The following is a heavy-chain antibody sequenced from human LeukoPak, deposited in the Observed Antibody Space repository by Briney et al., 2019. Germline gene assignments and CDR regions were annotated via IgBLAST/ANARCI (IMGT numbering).Heavy chain of an antibody. CDR1: GFTVSSNY. CDR3: AKGVGEQRLNSYFDY. D-gene: IGHD1-26*01. CDR2: MYSGGIT. J-gene: IGHJ4*02. Sequence: GGSLRLSCAASGFTVSSNYMSWVRQAPGKGLEWVSIMYSGGITCYADSVKGRFTISRDNSENMLYLQMNSLRAEDTALYYCAKGVGEQRLNSYFDYWGQGTLVTVSS. V-gene: IGHV3-53*01.